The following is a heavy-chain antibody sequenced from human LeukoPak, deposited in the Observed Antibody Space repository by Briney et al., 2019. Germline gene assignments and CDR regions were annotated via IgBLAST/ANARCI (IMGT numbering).Heavy chain of an antibody. D-gene: IGHD3-16*01. CDR1: GGSISSNNYY. V-gene: IGHV4-39*07. CDR3: ARERLKGRSPLDY. J-gene: IGHJ4*02. CDR2: IYYSGST. Sequence: PSETLSLTCTVSGGSISSNNYYWGWIRQPPGKGLEWIGSIYYSGSTYYNPSLKSRVTISVDTSKNQFSLKLSSVTAADTAVYYCARERLKGRSPLDYWGQGTLVTVSS.